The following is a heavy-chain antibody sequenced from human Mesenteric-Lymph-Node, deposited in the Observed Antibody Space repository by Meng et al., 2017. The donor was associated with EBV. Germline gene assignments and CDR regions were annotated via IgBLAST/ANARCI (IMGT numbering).Heavy chain of an antibody. CDR1: GSSISTMYW. Sequence: VQPEEPGPGPWKPSGTPSPACTVPGSSISTMYWWSWVRQPPGKGLEWIGEIYHRGSTNYNPSLTSRVTISVDESKNEFSLSLTSVTAADTAVYFCARVNEGQWLVRGAFDYWGQGTLVTVSS. D-gene: IGHD6-19*01. CDR3: ARVNEGQWLVRGAFDY. V-gene: IGHV4-4*02. CDR2: IYHRGST. J-gene: IGHJ4*02.